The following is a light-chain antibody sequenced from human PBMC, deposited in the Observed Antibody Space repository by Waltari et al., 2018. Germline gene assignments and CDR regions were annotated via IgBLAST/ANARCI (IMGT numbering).Light chain of an antibody. CDR3: QNHERLPAT. V-gene: IGKV3-20*01. Sequence: LTQSPGTLSLSLGERATLSCRASQNIGTYLVWYQQKPGQPPRLLMYAASRRATGVPDRFSGSGSGTDFSLTISRLEPEDFAVYYCQNHERLPATFGQGTRVEIK. CDR1: QNIGTY. CDR2: AAS. J-gene: IGKJ1*01.